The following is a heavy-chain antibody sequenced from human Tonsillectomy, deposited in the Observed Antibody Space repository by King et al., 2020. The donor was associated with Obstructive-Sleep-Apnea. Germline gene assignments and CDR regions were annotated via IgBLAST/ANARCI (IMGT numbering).Heavy chain of an antibody. D-gene: IGHD3-9*01. CDR1: GYTFTSFG. Sequence: QLVQSGAEVKKPGTSVKVSCQASGYTFTSFGISWVRQAPGQGLEWMGWISVSNENPNYAQNLQGRVTMTTDTSTSTAYMDLRSLGADDTDGYSCARGGYDILTGYYAGRDVDFTYWGQGTLVTVSS. V-gene: IGHV1-18*01. CDR2: ISVSNENP. J-gene: IGHJ4*02. CDR3: ARGGYDILTGYYAGRDVDFTY.